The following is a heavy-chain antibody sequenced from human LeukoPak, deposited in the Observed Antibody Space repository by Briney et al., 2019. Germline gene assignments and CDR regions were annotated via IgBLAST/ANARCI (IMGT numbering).Heavy chain of an antibody. J-gene: IGHJ4*02. CDR1: GGSISSYY. Sequence: PSETLSLTCTVSGGSISSYYWSWIRQPPGKGLEWIGYIYYSGSTNYNPSLKSRVTISVDTSKNQFSLKLSSVTAADTAVYYCARHDSSAWYGGMDHWGQGTLVTVSS. V-gene: IGHV4-59*08. D-gene: IGHD6-19*01. CDR2: IYYSGST. CDR3: ARHDSSAWYGGMDH.